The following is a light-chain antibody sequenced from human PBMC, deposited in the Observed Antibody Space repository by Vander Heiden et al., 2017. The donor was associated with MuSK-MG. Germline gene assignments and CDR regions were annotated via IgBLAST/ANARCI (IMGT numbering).Light chain of an antibody. V-gene: IGLV1-40*01. CDR3: QSYYSILSGSV. CDR1: SSNIGEGYD. CDR2: GNS. J-gene: IGLJ2*01. Sequence: QSVLTQPPSVSGAPGQRVAISCTGSSSNIGEGYDVNSYHQLPVTAPKLLIYGNSNRPSGVPDRFSGSKSGTSASLAITGLQAEDEADYYCQSYYSILSGSVFGGGTKLTVL.